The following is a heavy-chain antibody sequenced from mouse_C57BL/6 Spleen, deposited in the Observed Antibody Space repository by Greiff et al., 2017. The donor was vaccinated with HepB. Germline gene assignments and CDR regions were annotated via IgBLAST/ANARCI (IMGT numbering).Heavy chain of an antibody. Sequence: QVQLQQSGAELARPGASVKLSCKASGYTFTSYGISWVKQRTGQGLEWIGEIYPRSGNTYYNEKFKGKATLTADKSSSTAYMELRSLTSEDSAVYFCAYSNYETWFAYWGQGTLVTVSA. J-gene: IGHJ3*01. CDR3: AYSNYETWFAY. D-gene: IGHD2-5*01. CDR1: GYTFTSYG. V-gene: IGHV1-81*01. CDR2: IYPRSGNT.